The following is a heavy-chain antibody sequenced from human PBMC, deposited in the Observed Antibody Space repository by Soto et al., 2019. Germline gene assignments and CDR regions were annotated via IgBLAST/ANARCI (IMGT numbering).Heavy chain of an antibody. V-gene: IGHV4-59*01. D-gene: IGHD7-27*01. CDR2: IYYSGST. CDR1: GGSISSYY. Sequence: SETLSLTCTVSGGSISSYYWSWIRQPPGKGLEWIAYIYYSGSTNYNPSLKSRVTISLDTSKNQFSLKLSSVTAADTAVYYCARISLGLASYFDYWGQGALVTVSS. CDR3: ARISLGLASYFDY. J-gene: IGHJ4*02.